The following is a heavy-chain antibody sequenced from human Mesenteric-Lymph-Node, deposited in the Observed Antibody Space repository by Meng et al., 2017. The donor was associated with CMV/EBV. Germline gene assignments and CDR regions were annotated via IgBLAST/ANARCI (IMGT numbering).Heavy chain of an antibody. CDR1: GFIFSTHG. Sequence: GESLKISCAASGFIFSTHGMNWVRQAPGKGLEWVSSISSSSSYIYYADSVKGRFTISRDNAKNSLYLQMNSLRAEDTAVYYCARVGDSSGYYYYFDYWGQGTLVTVSS. D-gene: IGHD3-22*01. CDR3: ARVGDSSGYYYYFDY. V-gene: IGHV3-21*01. J-gene: IGHJ4*02. CDR2: ISSSSSYI.